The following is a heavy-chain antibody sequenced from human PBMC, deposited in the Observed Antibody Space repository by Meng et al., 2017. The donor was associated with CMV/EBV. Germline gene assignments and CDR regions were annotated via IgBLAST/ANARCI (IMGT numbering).Heavy chain of an antibody. Sequence: GESLKISCAASGFTFSSYGMHWVRQAPGKGLEWVAFIRYDGSNKYYADSVKGRFTISRDNSKNTLYLQMNSLRAEDTAVYYCARRGVTTKEFDYWGQGTLVTVSS. CDR1: GFTFSSYG. V-gene: IGHV3-30*02. CDR2: IRYDGSNK. CDR3: ARRGVTTKEFDY. J-gene: IGHJ4*02. D-gene: IGHD4-17*01.